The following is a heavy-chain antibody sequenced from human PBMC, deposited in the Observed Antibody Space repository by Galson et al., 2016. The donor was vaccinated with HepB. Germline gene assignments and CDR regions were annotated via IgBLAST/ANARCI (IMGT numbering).Heavy chain of an antibody. CDR1: GFSLSSYW. CDR3: GSVFEY. J-gene: IGHJ4*02. CDR2: VKYDGSEK. Sequence: SLRLSCAASGFSLSSYWMSWVRQAPGKGLEWVANVKYDGSEKYYVDSVKGRFTISRDNAKNSMSLQMNSLSAEDTAVYYCGSVFEYWGQGTLVAVSS. V-gene: IGHV3-7*01.